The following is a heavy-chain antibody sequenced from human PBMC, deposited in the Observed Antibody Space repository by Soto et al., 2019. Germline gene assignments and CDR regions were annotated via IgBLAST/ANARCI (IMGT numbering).Heavy chain of an antibody. Sequence: EVQLVESGGGLVQPGRSLRLSCAASGFNFNDYGMHWVRQVPGKGLEWVSGISWTGGPIGYSDSVKGRFTISRDNAKNSLYLQMHSRRGEDTARYYCSENVGRNGDVGTPDFDYWGQGTLVTVSS. CDR3: SENVGRNGDVGTPDFDY. CDR1: GFNFNDYG. D-gene: IGHD2-21*02. CDR2: ISWTGGPI. V-gene: IGHV3-9*01. J-gene: IGHJ4*02.